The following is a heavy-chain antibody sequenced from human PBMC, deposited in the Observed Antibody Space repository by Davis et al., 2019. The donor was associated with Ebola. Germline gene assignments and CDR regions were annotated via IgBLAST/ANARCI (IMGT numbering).Heavy chain of an antibody. V-gene: IGHV1-2*06. CDR1: GYTFTGYY. D-gene: IGHD6-6*01. J-gene: IGHJ5*02. Sequence: ASVKVSCRASGYTFTGYYMHWVRQAPGQGLEWMGRINPNSGGTNYAQKFQGRVTMTRDTSISTAYMELSRLRSDDTAVYYCAREGESIAARQCWFDPWGQGTLVTVSS. CDR3: AREGESIAARQCWFDP. CDR2: INPNSGGT.